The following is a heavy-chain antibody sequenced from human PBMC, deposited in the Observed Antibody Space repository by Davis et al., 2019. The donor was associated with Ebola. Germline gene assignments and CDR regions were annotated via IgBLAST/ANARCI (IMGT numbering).Heavy chain of an antibody. CDR2: IYSDGST. CDR3: SRLPAGNI. V-gene: IGHV3-53*01. Sequence: PGGSLRLSCAASGFTVSSTYMTWVRQAPGKGLEWVSIIYSDGSTYYADSLKGRFTISRDNSRNTVYLEMNSLRAEDTAMYYCSRLPAGNIWGQGTKVTVSS. CDR1: GFTVSSTY. J-gene: IGHJ3*02.